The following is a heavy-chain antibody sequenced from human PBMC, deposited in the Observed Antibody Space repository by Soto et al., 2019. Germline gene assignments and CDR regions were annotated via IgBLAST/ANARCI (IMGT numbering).Heavy chain of an antibody. CDR3: ARHSKGRAPVDY. D-gene: IGHD2-15*01. CDR2: IFYSGTT. J-gene: IGHJ4*02. CDR1: GDSISDFY. Sequence: SQILSLPCTVSGDSISDFYWSWIRQHPGKGLEWIGYIFYSGTTYYNPSLKSRVTISVDTSKNQFSLKLSSVTAADTAVYYCARHSKGRAPVDYCGQGTLVTVSS. V-gene: IGHV4-59*08.